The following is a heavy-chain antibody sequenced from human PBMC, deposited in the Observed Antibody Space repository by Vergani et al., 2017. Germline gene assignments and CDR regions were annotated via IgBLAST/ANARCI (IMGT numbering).Heavy chain of an antibody. CDR3: AKDLGXCNSISCSYYMDV. V-gene: IGHV3-33*06. CDR2: IWYDGSNK. D-gene: IGHD2/OR15-2a*01. J-gene: IGHJ6*03. Sequence: QVQLVESGGGVVQPGRSLRLSCAASGFRFSSYGMNWVRQAPGKGLEWVAVIWYDGSNKYYADSVKGRFTISRDNSQNTVNLQMNSLRVDDTAVYYCAKDLGXCNSISCSYYMDVWAKGPRSPS. CDR1: GFRFSSYG.